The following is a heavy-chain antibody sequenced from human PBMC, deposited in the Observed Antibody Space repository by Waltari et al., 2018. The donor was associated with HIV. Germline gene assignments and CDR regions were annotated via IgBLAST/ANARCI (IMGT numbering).Heavy chain of an antibody. J-gene: IGHJ4*02. Sequence: QVQLVQSGAEVKKPGASVKVSCKASGYTFASYAIHWVRQAPGQWLEWMGWINAGNGNTKYSQKFQGRVTITRDTSASTAYMELSSLISEDTAVYYCARDGAGYSGHTMFDYWGQGTLVTVSS. CDR2: INAGNGNT. V-gene: IGHV1-3*01. D-gene: IGHD1-26*01. CDR1: GYTFASYA. CDR3: ARDGAGYSGHTMFDY.